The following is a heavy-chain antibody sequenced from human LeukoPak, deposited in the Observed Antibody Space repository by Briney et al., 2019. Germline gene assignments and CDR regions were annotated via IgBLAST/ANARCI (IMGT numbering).Heavy chain of an antibody. Sequence: GGSLRLSCAASGFTFGSYAMSWVRQAPGKGLEWVSAISGSGGSTYYADSVKGRFTISRDNSKNTLYLQMNSLRAEDTAVYYCAKEVYYYDSSGYYYYWGQGTLVTVSS. V-gene: IGHV3-23*01. CDR3: AKEVYYYDSSGYYYY. CDR1: GFTFGSYA. J-gene: IGHJ4*02. CDR2: ISGSGGST. D-gene: IGHD3-22*01.